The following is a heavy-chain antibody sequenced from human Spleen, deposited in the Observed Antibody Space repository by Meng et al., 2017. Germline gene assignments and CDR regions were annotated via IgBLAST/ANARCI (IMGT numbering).Heavy chain of an antibody. CDR3: ARTPGRAYCGGDCLDS. V-gene: IGHV3-7*01. J-gene: IGHJ4*02. D-gene: IGHD2-21*01. CDR1: GFTFSDYW. CDR2: IGPDGTDR. Sequence: GESLKISCIASGFTFSDYWMIWVRQAPGKGLEWVATIGPDGTDREYLGSVRGRFSVSRDNAKNSLSLQMNSLRAEDAAAYYCARTPGRAYCGGDCLDSWGQGNLVTVSS.